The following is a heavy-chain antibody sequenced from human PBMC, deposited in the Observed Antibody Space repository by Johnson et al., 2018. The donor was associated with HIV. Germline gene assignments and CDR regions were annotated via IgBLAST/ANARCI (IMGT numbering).Heavy chain of an antibody. D-gene: IGHD3-3*01. CDR3: ARVRDYNVWSGKQSRHAFDI. V-gene: IGHV3-11*04. J-gene: IGHJ3*02. Sequence: QMQLVESGGGLVQPGGSLRLSCAASGFTFSDYYMSWIRQAPGKGLEWVSYISSSGSTIYYADSVKGRFTISRDNAKNSLYLQMNSLRAEDTAVYYGARVRDYNVWSGKQSRHAFDIWGQGTMVTVSS. CDR1: GFTFSDYY. CDR2: ISSSGSTI.